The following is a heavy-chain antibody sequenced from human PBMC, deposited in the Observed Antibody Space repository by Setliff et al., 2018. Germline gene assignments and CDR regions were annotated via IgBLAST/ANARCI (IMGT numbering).Heavy chain of an antibody. D-gene: IGHD3-10*01. CDR3: AKYMHYYASADFSDYGCDI. Sequence: GGSLRLSCVASGFIFRDYYMNWIRQAPGKGLEWVSGISASGGSTFFADSVKGRFIISRDNVKNTLYLQMNSLRVEDTAVYYCAKYMHYYASADFSDYGCDIWGQGTMVTVS. V-gene: IGHV3-23*01. CDR1: GFIFRDYY. J-gene: IGHJ3*02. CDR2: ISASGGST.